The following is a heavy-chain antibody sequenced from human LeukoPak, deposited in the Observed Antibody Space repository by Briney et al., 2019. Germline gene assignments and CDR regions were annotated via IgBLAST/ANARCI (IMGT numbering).Heavy chain of an antibody. D-gene: IGHD1-26*01. Sequence: GASVKVSGKASGYTFTSYAMHWVRQAPGQRLEWMGWINAGNGNTKYSQKFQGRVTITRGTSASTAYMELSSLRSEDTAVYYCARQGGGPYSGSPFDYWGQGTLVTVS. CDR2: INAGNGNT. CDR1: GYTFTSYA. V-gene: IGHV1-3*01. J-gene: IGHJ4*02. CDR3: ARQGGGPYSGSPFDY.